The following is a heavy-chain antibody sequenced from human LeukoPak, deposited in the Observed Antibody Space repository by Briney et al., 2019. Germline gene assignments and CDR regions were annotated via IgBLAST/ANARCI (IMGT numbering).Heavy chain of an antibody. CDR2: ITGTGGST. V-gene: IGHV3-23*01. D-gene: IGHD6-6*01. CDR1: GFTFSNYA. J-gene: IGHJ6*03. CDR3: AKSSSNYFYYMDV. Sequence: GGSLRLSCAASGFTFSNYAMSWARQAPGKGLEWVSAITGTGGSTDYADSVKGRFTISRDNSKNTLYLEMNSLRAEDTAVYYCAKSSSNYFYYMDVWGIGTTVTVSS.